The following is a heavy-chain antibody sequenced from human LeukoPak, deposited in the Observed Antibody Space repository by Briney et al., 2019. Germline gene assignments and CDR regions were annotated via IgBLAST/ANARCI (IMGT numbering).Heavy chain of an antibody. CDR1: GGSISSYY. Sequence: PSETLSLTCTVSGGSISSYYWSWIRQPPGKGLEWIGYIYYSGSTNYNPSLKSRVTMSVDTSKNQFSLKLSSVTAADTAVYYCAREGGYYGDYPDYWGQGTLVTVSS. V-gene: IGHV4-59*12. J-gene: IGHJ4*02. CDR2: IYYSGST. CDR3: AREGGYYGDYPDY. D-gene: IGHD4-17*01.